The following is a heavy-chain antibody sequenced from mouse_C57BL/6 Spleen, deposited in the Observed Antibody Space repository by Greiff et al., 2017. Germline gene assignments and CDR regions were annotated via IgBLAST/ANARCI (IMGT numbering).Heavy chain of an antibody. CDR2: IWTGGGT. V-gene: IGHV2-9-1*01. J-gene: IGHJ4*01. CDR1: GFSLTSYA. D-gene: IGHD1-1*01. Sequence: VKLMESGPGLVAPSQSLSITCTVSGFSLTSYAISWVRQPPGKGLEWLGVIWTGGGTNYNSALKSRMSISKDNSKSQVFLKMNSLQTDDTARYYCARNPGVTTVGYAMDYGGQGTSVTVSS. CDR3: ARNPGVTTVGYAMDY.